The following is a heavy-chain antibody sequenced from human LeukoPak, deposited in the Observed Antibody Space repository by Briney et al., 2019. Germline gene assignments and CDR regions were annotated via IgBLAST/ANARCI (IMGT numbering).Heavy chain of an antibody. CDR1: GFTISVYT. J-gene: IGHJ4*02. Sequence: GGSLRLSCAASGFTISVYTMVWVRQAPGKGPEWVAVISYDGSKTYYGDSVKGRFTISRANSKNTLWLQMNSLRVEDTAIYYCARDWGIDSWGQGTLVTVSS. D-gene: IGHD3-16*01. CDR3: ARDWGIDS. V-gene: IGHV3-30*04. CDR2: ISYDGSKT.